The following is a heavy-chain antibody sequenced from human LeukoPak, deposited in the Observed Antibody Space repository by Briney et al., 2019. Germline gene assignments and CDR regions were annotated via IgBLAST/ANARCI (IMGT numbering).Heavy chain of an antibody. Sequence: GGSLRLSCAVSGFTFRTYWMHWVRQTPGKGLVWVSRINSDGSSTNYADSVKGRFTISRDNAKNTVYLQMNSLRVEDTAVYYCARDLSSDYWGQGTQVTVSS. V-gene: IGHV3-74*01. D-gene: IGHD2/OR15-2a*01. J-gene: IGHJ4*02. CDR1: GFTFRTYW. CDR3: ARDLSSDY. CDR2: INSDGSST.